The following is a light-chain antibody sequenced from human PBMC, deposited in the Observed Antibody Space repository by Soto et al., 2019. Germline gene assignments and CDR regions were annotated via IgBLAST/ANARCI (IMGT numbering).Light chain of an antibody. CDR3: QQSYSPPFT. J-gene: IGKJ3*01. CDR1: QSISSY. Sequence: DIQMTQSPSSLSASVGDRVTITCRASQSISSYLNWYQQKPGNAPKLLIYAASSLQSGVPSRFSGSGYGTDFTLTISSLQPEDFATYYCQQSYSPPFTFGPGTKVDIK. V-gene: IGKV1-39*01. CDR2: AAS.